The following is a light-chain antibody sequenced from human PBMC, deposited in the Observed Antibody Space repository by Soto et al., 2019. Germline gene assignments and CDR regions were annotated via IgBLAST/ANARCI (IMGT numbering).Light chain of an antibody. CDR3: QQYNSYSRT. J-gene: IGKJ1*01. CDR2: DAS. V-gene: IGKV1-5*01. Sequence: DIQMTQSPSNLSASVGNRVTITCRASQSISNRLAWYQQKPGKAPKVVIYDASSLESGVPSRFSGSGSGTEFILTINSLQPDDFAAYYCQQYNSYSRTFGQGTKVDIK. CDR1: QSISNR.